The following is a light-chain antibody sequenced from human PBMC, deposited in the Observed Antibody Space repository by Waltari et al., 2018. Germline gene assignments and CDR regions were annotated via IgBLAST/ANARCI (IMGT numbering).Light chain of an antibody. J-gene: IGLJ2*01. V-gene: IGLV3-1*01. CDR2: RDN. Sequence: SSELTQPPSVSVSPGQTATITCSGDRLGDNYASWYQQKPGQSPVLVIYRDNTRPSGIPERFSGSNSGNTATLTISGTQAMDEADYYCQAWDSSTVVFGGGTKLTVL. CDR1: RLGDNY. CDR3: QAWDSSTVV.